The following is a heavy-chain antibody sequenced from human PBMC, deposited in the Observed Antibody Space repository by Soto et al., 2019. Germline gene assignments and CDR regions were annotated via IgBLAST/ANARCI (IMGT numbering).Heavy chain of an antibody. CDR1: GFTFNTYT. V-gene: IGHV3-21*01. D-gene: IGHD1-26*01. CDR3: RREEYDY. CDR2: ISRTSNYI. Sequence: EVQLVESGGGLVKPGGSLRLSCTASGFTFNTYTMSWVRQAPGRGLEWVASISRTSNYIYYVDSVKGRFTIPRDNTKNSLYLQMNSLRAEDTAVYYCRREEYDYWGQGTLVTVSS. J-gene: IGHJ4*02.